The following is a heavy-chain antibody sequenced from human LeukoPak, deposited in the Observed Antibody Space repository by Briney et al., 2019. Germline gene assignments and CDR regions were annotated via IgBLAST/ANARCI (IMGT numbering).Heavy chain of an antibody. CDR1: GGSISSYY. J-gene: IGHJ5*02. V-gene: IGHV4-59*12. Sequence: PSETLSLTCTVSGGSISSYYWSWIRQPPGKGLEWIGYIYYSGSTNYNPSLKSRVTISVDTSKNQFSLKLSSVTAADTAVYYCARGARIAARRSWFDPWGQGTLVTVSS. CDR2: IYYSGST. D-gene: IGHD6-6*01. CDR3: ARGARIAARRSWFDP.